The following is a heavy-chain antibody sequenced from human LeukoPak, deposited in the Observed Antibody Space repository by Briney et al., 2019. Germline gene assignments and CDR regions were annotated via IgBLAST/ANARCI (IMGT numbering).Heavy chain of an antibody. V-gene: IGHV4-34*01. CDR2: INHSGST. CDR1: GGSISSYY. Sequence: PSETLSLTCTVSGGSISSYYWSWIRQPPGKGLEWIGEINHSGSTNYNPSLKSRVTISVDTSKNQFSLNLSSVTAADTAVYYCARSGGEWYYYYYMDVWGKGTTVTISS. CDR3: ARSGGEWYYYYYMDV. D-gene: IGHD3-10*01. J-gene: IGHJ6*03.